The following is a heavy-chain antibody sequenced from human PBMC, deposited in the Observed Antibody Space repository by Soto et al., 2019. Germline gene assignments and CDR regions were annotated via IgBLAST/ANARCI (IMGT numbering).Heavy chain of an antibody. CDR2: IKEDGSEK. Sequence: PGGSLRLSCAASGFTFSTYWMSWVRQAPGKGLEWVANIKEDGSEKHYVDSVKGRFTVSRDNAKNSLYLQMNSLRAEDTAVYYCAREEWFFDYWGQGTRVTVSS. CDR3: AREEWFFDY. CDR1: GFTFSTYW. D-gene: IGHD3-3*01. J-gene: IGHJ4*02. V-gene: IGHV3-7*01.